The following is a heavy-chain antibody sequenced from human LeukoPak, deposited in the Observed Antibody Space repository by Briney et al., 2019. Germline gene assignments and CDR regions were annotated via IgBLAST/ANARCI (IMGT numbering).Heavy chain of an antibody. V-gene: IGHV1-2*02. Sequence: ASVTVSFTSSGYTFTGYYMHWVRQAPGQGLEWMGWINPNSGGTNYAQKFQGRVTMTRDTSISTAYMELSRLRADDTAVYYCERGRGSYLDYWGQGTLVTVSS. D-gene: IGHD3-16*01. J-gene: IGHJ4*02. CDR3: ERGRGSYLDY. CDR1: GYTFTGYY. CDR2: INPNSGGT.